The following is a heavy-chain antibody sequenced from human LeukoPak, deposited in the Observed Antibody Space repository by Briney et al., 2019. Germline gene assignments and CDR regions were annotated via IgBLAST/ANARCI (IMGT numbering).Heavy chain of an antibody. J-gene: IGHJ4*02. CDR2: ISYDGSNK. Sequence: GGSLRLSCAASGFTFSSYAMHWVRQAPGKGLEWVAVISYDGSNKYYADSVKGRFTISRDNSKNTLYLQMNSLRAEDTALYYCAREGGATPPDYWGQGTLVTVSS. CDR1: GFTFSSYA. CDR3: AREGGATPPDY. D-gene: IGHD1-26*01. V-gene: IGHV3-30*04.